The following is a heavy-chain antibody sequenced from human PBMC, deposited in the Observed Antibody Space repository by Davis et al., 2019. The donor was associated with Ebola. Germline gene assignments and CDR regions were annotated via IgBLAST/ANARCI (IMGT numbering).Heavy chain of an antibody. CDR2: IYYSGST. V-gene: IGHV4-39*01. D-gene: IGHD6-6*01. CDR3: ARGPRQLGLVEY. CDR1: GGSISSSSYY. J-gene: IGHJ4*02. Sequence: PSETLSLTCTVSGGSISSSSYYWGWIRQPPGKGLEWIGSIYYSGSTYYNPSLKSRVTISVDTSKNQFSLKLSSVTAADTAVYYCARGPRQLGLVEYWGQGTLVTVSS.